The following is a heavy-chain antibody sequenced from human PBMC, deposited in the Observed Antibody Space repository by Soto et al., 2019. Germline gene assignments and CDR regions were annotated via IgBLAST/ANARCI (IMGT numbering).Heavy chain of an antibody. J-gene: IGHJ4*02. CDR2: ITGSSSYI. CDR3: ARDVYYYDSSAYWAY. V-gene: IGHV3-21*01. Sequence: GGSLRLSCAASGFTFSSYSMNWFRQAPGKGLEWVSSITGSSSYIYYADSVKGRFTISRDNAKNSLYLQMNSLRAEDTAVYYCARDVYYYDSSAYWAYWGQGTLVTVSS. D-gene: IGHD3-22*01. CDR1: GFTFSSYS.